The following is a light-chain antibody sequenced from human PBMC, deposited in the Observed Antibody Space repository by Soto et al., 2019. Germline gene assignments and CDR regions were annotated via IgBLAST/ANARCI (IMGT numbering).Light chain of an antibody. CDR3: QQYGSSWT. CDR1: QSVSSSY. CDR2: GAS. J-gene: IGKJ1*01. V-gene: IGKV3-20*01. Sequence: EIGLTQSPGTLSLSPGERATLSCRASQSVSSSYLAWYQQKPGQAPRLLIYGASSRATGIPDRFSGRGSGTDFTLTISRLEPEDFAVYYCQQYGSSWTVGQGTKVDIK.